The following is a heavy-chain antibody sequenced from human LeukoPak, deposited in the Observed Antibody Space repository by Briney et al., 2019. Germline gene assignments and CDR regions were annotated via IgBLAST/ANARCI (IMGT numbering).Heavy chain of an antibody. V-gene: IGHV4-39*07. D-gene: IGHD6-13*01. CDR3: ARAIAAVDY. CDR1: GGSISSSSYY. Sequence: KTSETLSLTCTVSGGSISSSSYYWGWIRQPPGKGLEWIGSIYYSGSTYYNPSLKSRVTISVDTSKNQFSLKLSSVTAADTAVYYCARAIAAVDYSGQGTLVTVSS. CDR2: IYYSGST. J-gene: IGHJ4*02.